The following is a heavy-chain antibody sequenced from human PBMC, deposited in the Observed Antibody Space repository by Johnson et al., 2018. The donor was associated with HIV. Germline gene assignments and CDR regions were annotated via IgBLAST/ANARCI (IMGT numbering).Heavy chain of an antibody. D-gene: IGHD2-21*01. Sequence: EVQLVESGGGLVQPGRSLRLSCAASGFTFDDYAMHWVRQAPGKGLEWVSGISWNSGSIGYADSVKGRFTISRDNAKNSLYLQMNSLRAEDTALYYCARERQAVVAFDIWGQGTMVTVSS. J-gene: IGHJ3*02. CDR1: GFTFDDYA. CDR2: ISWNSGSI. V-gene: IGHV3-9*01. CDR3: ARERQAVVAFDI.